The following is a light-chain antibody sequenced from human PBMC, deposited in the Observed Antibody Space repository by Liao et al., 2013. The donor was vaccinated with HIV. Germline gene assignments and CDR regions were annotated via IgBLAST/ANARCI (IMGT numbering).Light chain of an antibody. Sequence: SNELTQPPSVSVSPGQTASITCSGDKLGEKYVCWYQQKPGQSPVLVIYQDKKRPSGIPERFSGSNSGNTATLTISRVEPGDEADYYCQVWDTGSDHWVFGGGTKLTVL. CDR1: KLGEKY. CDR3: QVWDTGSDHWV. J-gene: IGLJ3*02. CDR2: QDK. V-gene: IGLV3-1*01.